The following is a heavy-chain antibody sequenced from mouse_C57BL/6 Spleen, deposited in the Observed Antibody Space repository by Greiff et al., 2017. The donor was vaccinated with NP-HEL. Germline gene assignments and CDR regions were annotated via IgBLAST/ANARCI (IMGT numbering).Heavy chain of an antibody. CDR2: IWWDDDK. CDR1: GFSLSTFGMG. V-gene: IGHV8-8*01. CDR3: ARVADGYYDY. Sequence: QVTLKVSGPGILQPSQTLSLTCSFSGFSLSTFGMGVVWLRQPSGKGLEWLAHIWWDDDKYYNPALKSRLTISEATSKNQVIRKISKVDAADTATYYCARVADGYYDYWGQGTTLTVSS. D-gene: IGHD2-3*01. J-gene: IGHJ2*01.